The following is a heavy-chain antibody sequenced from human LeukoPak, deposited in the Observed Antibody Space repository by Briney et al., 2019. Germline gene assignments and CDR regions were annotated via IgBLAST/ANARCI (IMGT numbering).Heavy chain of an antibody. D-gene: IGHD1-26*01. V-gene: IGHV4-4*02. CDR2: IYYSGST. CDR1: GGSISSSNW. Sequence: PSETLSLTCAVSGGSISSSNWWSWVRQPPGKGLEWIGYIYYSGSTSYNPSLKSRVTISVDTSKNQFSLRLSSVTAADTAVYYCARGYSGSVYYFDYWGQGTLVTVSS. CDR3: ARGYSGSVYYFDY. J-gene: IGHJ4*02.